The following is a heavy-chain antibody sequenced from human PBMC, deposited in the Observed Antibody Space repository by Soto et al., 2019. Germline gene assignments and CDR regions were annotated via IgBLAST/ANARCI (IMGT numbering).Heavy chain of an antibody. Sequence: LRLSCAASGFTFNTFGMHWVRQAPGKGLEWVAVISYDGSDKYYSDSVRGRFTISRDNSMNTLYLQMNSLRTEDTAVYYCAKSPNFYCSSYHCYKYYFDYWGQGTLVTVSS. CDR3: AKSPNFYCSSYHCYKYYFDY. D-gene: IGHD2-2*01. CDR1: GFTFNTFG. J-gene: IGHJ4*02. V-gene: IGHV3-30*18. CDR2: ISYDGSDK.